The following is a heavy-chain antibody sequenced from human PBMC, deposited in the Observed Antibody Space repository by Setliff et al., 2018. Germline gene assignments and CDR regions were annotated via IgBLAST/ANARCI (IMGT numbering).Heavy chain of an antibody. CDR1: GYTFTTYG. CDR3: ARRWETGDQDAYDI. J-gene: IGHJ3*02. CDR2: IGARNVKT. Sequence: ASVKVSCKASGYTFTTYGISWVRQAPGQGLEWMGWIGARNVKTNYAQKFQDRVTMTTDTPTSTGYTELRSLTSDDTGVYYCARRWETGDQDAYDIWGQGTKVTVSS. V-gene: IGHV1-18*04. D-gene: IGHD7-27*01.